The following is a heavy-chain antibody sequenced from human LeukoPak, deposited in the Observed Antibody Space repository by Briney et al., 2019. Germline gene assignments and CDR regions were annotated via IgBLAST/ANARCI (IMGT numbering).Heavy chain of an antibody. J-gene: IGHJ4*02. CDR2: IYHSGST. Sequence: SETLSLTCAVSGGSISSGGYSWSWIRQPPGKGLEWIGYIYHSGSTYYNPSLKSRVTISVDRSKNQFSLKLSSVTAADTAVYYCARVTYNYYFDYWGQGTLVTVSS. D-gene: IGHD1-20*01. V-gene: IGHV4-30-2*01. CDR1: GGSISSGGYS. CDR3: ARVTYNYYFDY.